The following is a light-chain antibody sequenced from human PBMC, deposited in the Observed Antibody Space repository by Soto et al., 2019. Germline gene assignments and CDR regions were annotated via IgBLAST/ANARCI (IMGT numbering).Light chain of an antibody. J-gene: IGKJ1*01. CDR1: QSIANY. CDR2: LPS. Sequence: DIQLTESPSSLSAYVRDRGTIICRASQSIANYLHWYQQKPGEATTLLIYLPSTLQSGVTSRFSGSGTGTDFTLNISSLQPEDFATYYCQQRYSSTRTFG. CDR3: QQRYSSTRT. V-gene: IGKV1-39*01.